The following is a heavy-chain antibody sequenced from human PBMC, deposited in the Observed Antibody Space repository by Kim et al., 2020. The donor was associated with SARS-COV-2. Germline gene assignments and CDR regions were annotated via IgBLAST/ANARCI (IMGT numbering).Heavy chain of an antibody. CDR1: GYTFTNYW. V-gene: IGHV5-51*01. D-gene: IGHD7-27*01. CDR2: IYPRDSDT. Sequence: GESLKISCQGSGYTFTNYWIGWVRQMPGKGLEWMGMIYPRDSDTRYNPSLQGQAIIAADKSIGTAYLQWSSLKASDSAMYYCARFDSGEPFDYWGQGTLV. J-gene: IGHJ4*02. CDR3: ARFDSGEPFDY.